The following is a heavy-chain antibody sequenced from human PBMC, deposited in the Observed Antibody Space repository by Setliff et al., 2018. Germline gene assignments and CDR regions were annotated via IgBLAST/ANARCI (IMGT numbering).Heavy chain of an antibody. V-gene: IGHV4-59*01. Sequence: SETLSLTCTVSGGGSINNYYWSWVRQSPGKGLEWIGFVHFGGTTNYNPSLKSRVTIFVDTSKDQFSLKLNSVTAADTAVYYCARYRNYFDSSGQTQYYFDYWGQGTLVTVSS. CDR3: ARYRNYFDSSGQTQYYFDY. D-gene: IGHD3-22*01. CDR2: VHFGGTT. J-gene: IGHJ4*02. CDR1: GGGSINNYY.